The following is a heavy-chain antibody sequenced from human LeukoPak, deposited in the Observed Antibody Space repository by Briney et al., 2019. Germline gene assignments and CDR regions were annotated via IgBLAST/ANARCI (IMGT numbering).Heavy chain of an antibody. D-gene: IGHD1-14*01. CDR2: INPHTGAT. V-gene: IGHV1-2*02. CDR3: ARQQTSGASVFLKH. CDR1: GYIFGGYY. J-gene: IGHJ1*01. Sequence: ASVKVSCKTSGYIFGGYYLHWIRQAPGQGLELMGWINPHTGATYYTQNFQGRVTMTRDTSLNTAHLELSRLRSDDTALYYCARQQTSGASVFLKHWGQGTLVTVSS.